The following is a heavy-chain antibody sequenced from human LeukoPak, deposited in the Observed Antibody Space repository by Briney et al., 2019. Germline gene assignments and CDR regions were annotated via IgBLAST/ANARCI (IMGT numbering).Heavy chain of an antibody. CDR2: ISGGSEDS. D-gene: IGHD6-13*01. CDR3: GRTIAQYSNSWLYYFYGLDV. J-gene: IGHJ6*02. CDR1: GFTFGGYA. V-gene: IGHV3-23*01. Sequence: GGSLRLSCKASGFTFGGYAMTWVRQAPGKGLEWVSSISGGSEDSYYADSVKGRFTISRDNSRSTLYLQMNSLRADDTAVYYCGRTIAQYSNSWLYYFYGLDVWGQGTTVTVSS.